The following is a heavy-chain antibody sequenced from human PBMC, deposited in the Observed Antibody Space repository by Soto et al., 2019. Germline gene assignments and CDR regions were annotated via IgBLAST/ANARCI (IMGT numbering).Heavy chain of an antibody. J-gene: IGHJ6*02. Sequence: GGSLRLSCAASGFTFSNYWMSWVRQAPGKGLEWVANINQDGSEKYYVDSVKGRFTISRDNAKSSQYLQMNSLRAEDTAVYYCARDARDSSSWYAPRYYYYYGMDVWGQGTTVTVSS. CDR2: INQDGSEK. D-gene: IGHD6-13*01. V-gene: IGHV3-7*05. CDR3: ARDARDSSSWYAPRYYYYYGMDV. CDR1: GFTFSNYW.